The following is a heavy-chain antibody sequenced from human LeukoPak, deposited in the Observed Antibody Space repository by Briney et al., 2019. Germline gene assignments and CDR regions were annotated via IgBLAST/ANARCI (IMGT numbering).Heavy chain of an antibody. CDR2: ISYDGSNK. J-gene: IGHJ4*02. Sequence: PGRSLRLSCAASGFTFSSYAMHWVRQAPGKGLEWVAVISYDGSNKYYADSVKGRFTISRDNSKNTLYLQMNSLRAEDTAVYYCARDRSRLSYYDILTKALDYWGQGTLVTVSS. D-gene: IGHD3-9*01. CDR3: ARDRSRLSYYDILTKALDY. CDR1: GFTFSSYA. V-gene: IGHV3-30-3*01.